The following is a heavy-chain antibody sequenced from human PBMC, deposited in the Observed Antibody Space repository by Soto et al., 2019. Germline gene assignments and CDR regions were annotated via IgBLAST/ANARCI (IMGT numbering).Heavy chain of an antibody. D-gene: IGHD4-17*01. J-gene: IGHJ6*03. Sequence: SETLSLTCAVYGGSFSGYYWSWIRQPPGKGLEWIGEINHSGSTNYNPSLKSRVTISVDTSKNQFSLKLSSVTAADTAVYYCARGPYELFDYGDYHYYMDVWGKGTTVTVSS. CDR3: ARGPYELFDYGDYHYYMDV. CDR2: INHSGST. V-gene: IGHV4-34*01. CDR1: GGSFSGYY.